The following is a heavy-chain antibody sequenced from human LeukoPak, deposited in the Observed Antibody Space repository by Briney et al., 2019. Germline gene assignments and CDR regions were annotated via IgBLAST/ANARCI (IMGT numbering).Heavy chain of an antibody. Sequence: GGSLRLSCAASGFTFSSYSMNWVRQAPGKGLEWVSSISSSSSYIYYADSVKGRFTISRDNAKNSLYLQMNSLRAEDTAVYYCASLLYCSSTSCYNDYWGQGTLVTVSS. D-gene: IGHD2-2*02. CDR2: ISSSSSYI. J-gene: IGHJ4*02. CDR3: ASLLYCSSTSCYNDY. CDR1: GFTFSSYS. V-gene: IGHV3-21*01.